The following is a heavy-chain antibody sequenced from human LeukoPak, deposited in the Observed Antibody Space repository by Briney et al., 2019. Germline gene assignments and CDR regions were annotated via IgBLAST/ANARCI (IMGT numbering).Heavy chain of an antibody. J-gene: IGHJ6*02. V-gene: IGHV4-30-4*01. Sequence: PSQTLSLTCTVSGAPISTAGYYWTWIRQTPGEGLEWIGYIYYTGSVDYNPSLKSRLSISLDTSKNQFSLKLNSVTAADTAVYYCTRDHSYYLGSETSTLDVWGQGTAVTVSS. CDR2: IYYTGSV. CDR1: GAPISTAGYY. CDR3: TRDHSYYLGSETSTLDV. D-gene: IGHD3-10*01.